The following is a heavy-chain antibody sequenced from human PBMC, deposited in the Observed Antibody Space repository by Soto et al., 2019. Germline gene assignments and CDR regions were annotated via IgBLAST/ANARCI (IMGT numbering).Heavy chain of an antibody. D-gene: IGHD1-1*01. J-gene: IGHJ1*01. Sequence: RLSCSASGFTFSSYAMHWVRQAPGKGLEYVSAISSNGGSTYYADSVKGRFTISRDNSKNTLYLQMSSLRAEDTAVYYCVTLATIQLAEYFQHWGQGTLVTVSS. CDR2: ISSNGGST. V-gene: IGHV3-64D*06. CDR3: VTLATIQLAEYFQH. CDR1: GFTFSSYA.